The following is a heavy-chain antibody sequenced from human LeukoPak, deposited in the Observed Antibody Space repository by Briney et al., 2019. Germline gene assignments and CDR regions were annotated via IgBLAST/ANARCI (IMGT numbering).Heavy chain of an antibody. J-gene: IGHJ6*02. Sequence: PGGSLRLSCAVSGFSVSTHFMTWVRQAPGKGLEWVSYISSSGSTIYYADSVKGRFTISRDNAKNSLYLQMNSLRAEDTAVYYCARDSDSSNLYGMDVWGQGTTVTVSS. D-gene: IGHD6-13*01. CDR3: ARDSDSSNLYGMDV. CDR2: ISSSGSTI. V-gene: IGHV3-11*01. CDR1: GFSVSTHF.